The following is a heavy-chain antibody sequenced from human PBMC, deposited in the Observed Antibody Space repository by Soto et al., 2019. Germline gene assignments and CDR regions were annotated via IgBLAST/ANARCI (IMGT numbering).Heavy chain of an antibody. CDR3: ARDSGGYYDSSGYYY. J-gene: IGHJ4*02. CDR2: ISSSSSTI. CDR1: GFTFSSYS. Sequence: EVQLVESGGGLVQPGGSLRLSCAASGFTFSSYSMNWVRQAPGKGLEWVSYISSSSSTIYYADSVKGRFTISRDNAXXSLYLQMNSLRDEDTAVYYCARDSGGYYDSSGYYYWGQGTLVTVSS. V-gene: IGHV3-48*02. D-gene: IGHD3-22*01.